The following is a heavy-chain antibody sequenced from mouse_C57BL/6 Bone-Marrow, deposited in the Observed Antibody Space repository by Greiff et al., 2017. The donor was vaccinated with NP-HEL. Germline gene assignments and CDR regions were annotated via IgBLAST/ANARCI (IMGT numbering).Heavy chain of an antibody. J-gene: IGHJ4*01. CDR1: GFTFSSYA. V-gene: IGHV5-4*01. D-gene: IGHD1-1*01. Sequence: EVKLLESGGGLVKPGGSLKLSCAASGFTFSSYAMSWVRQTPEKRLEWVATISDGGSYTYYPDNVKGRFTISRDTAKNNLYLQMSHLKSEDTAMYYCARELYYGSSSYAMDYWGQGTSVTVSS. CDR3: ARELYYGSSSYAMDY. CDR2: ISDGGSYT.